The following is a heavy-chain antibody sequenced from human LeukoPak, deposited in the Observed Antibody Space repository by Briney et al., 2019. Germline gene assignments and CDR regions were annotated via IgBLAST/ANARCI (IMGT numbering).Heavy chain of an antibody. V-gene: IGHV4-4*07. CDR2: IYTSGST. CDR3: ARMGFWSGPNDY. D-gene: IGHD3-3*01. J-gene: IGHJ4*02. CDR1: GGSISSYY. Sequence: SETLSLTCTVSGGSISSYYWSWIRQPAGKGLEWIGRIYTSGSTNYNPSLKSRATMSVDTSKNQFSLKLSSVTAADTAVYYCARMGFWSGPNDYWGQGTLVTVSS.